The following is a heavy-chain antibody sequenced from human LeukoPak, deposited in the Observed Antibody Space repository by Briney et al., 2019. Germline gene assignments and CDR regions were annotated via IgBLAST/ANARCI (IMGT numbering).Heavy chain of an antibody. CDR3: ASSYYDILTGYPRDDAFDI. CDR1: GGSISSNY. D-gene: IGHD3-9*01. V-gene: IGHV4-59*01. J-gene: IGHJ3*02. Sequence: SSETLSLTCTVSGGSISSNYWSWIRQPPGKGLEWIGYMYYSGSTNYNPSLKSRVTISVDTSKNQFSLKLSSVTAADTAVYYCASSYYDILTGYPRDDAFDIWGQGTMVTVSS. CDR2: MYYSGST.